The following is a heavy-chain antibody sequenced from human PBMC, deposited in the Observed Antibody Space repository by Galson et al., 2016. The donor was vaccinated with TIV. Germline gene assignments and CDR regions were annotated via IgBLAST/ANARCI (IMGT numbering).Heavy chain of an antibody. J-gene: IGHJ6*02. CDR3: ARHLSSADYFGMYV. CDR2: VYSGGST. D-gene: IGHD3-22*01. CDR1: GFSVTSHY. V-gene: IGHV3-53*01. Sequence: SLRLSCAASGFSVTSHYMSWVRQAPGKGLEWVSFVYSGGSTKYADSVKGRFTISRDSPKNTVFLQMNSLRAEDTAVYFCARHLSSADYFGMYVWGQGTTVTVSS.